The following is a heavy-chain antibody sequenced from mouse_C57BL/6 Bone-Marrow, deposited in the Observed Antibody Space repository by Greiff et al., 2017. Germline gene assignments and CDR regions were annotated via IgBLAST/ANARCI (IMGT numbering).Heavy chain of an antibody. CDR2: IYPRSGNT. V-gene: IGHV1-81*01. CDR3: ARSPGGDY. Sequence: VQLQQSGAELARPGASVKLSCKASGYTFTSYGISWVKQRTGQGLEWIGEIYPRSGNTYYNEKFKGKATLTADKSSSTVYMELRSLTSEDSAVYFCARSPGGDYWGQGTSVTVSS. D-gene: IGHD4-1*01. J-gene: IGHJ4*01. CDR1: GYTFTSYG.